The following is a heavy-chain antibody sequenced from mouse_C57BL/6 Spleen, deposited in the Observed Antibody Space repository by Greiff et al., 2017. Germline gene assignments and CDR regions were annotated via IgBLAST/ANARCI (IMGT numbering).Heavy chain of an antibody. D-gene: IGHD3-2*02. CDR3: ARNKDSSGVASFDY. V-gene: IGHV2-9-1*01. CDR2: IWTGGGT. Sequence: VKLVESGPGLVAPSQSLSITCTVSGFSLTSYAISWVRQPPGKGLEWLGVIWTGGGTNYNSALKSRLSISKDNSKSQVFLKMNSLQTDDTARYYCARNKDSSGVASFDYWGQGTTRTVSS. J-gene: IGHJ2*01. CDR1: GFSLTSYA.